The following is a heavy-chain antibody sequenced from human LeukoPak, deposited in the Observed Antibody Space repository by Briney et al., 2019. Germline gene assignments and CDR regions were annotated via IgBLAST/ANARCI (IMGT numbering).Heavy chain of an antibody. Sequence: ASVKVSCKASGYTFTGYYMHWVRQAPGQGLEWMGWINPNSGGTNYAQKFQGRVTMTRDTSICTAYMELSRLRSDDTAVYYCASYGHYYDSSGYYYYFDYWGQGTLVTVSS. CDR2: INPNSGGT. CDR3: ASYGHYYDSSGYYYYFDY. D-gene: IGHD3-22*01. J-gene: IGHJ4*02. CDR1: GYTFTGYY. V-gene: IGHV1-2*02.